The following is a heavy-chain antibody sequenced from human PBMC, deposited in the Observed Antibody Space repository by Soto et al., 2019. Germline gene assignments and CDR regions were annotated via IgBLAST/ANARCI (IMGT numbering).Heavy chain of an antibody. CDR3: ARDGAASLHNYYYGMDV. J-gene: IGHJ6*02. V-gene: IGHV1-69*13. Sequence: SVKVSCKASGGTFSSYAISWVRQAPGQGLEWMGGIIPIFGTANYAQKFQGRVTITADESTSTAYMELSSLRSEDTAVYYCARDGAASLHNYYYGMDVWGQGTTVTVSS. CDR1: GGTFSSYA. D-gene: IGHD6-13*01. CDR2: IIPIFGTA.